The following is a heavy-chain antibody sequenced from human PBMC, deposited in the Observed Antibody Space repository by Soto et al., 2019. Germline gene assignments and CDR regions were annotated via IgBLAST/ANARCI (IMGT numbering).Heavy chain of an antibody. CDR1: GFTFSSYA. J-gene: IGHJ5*02. V-gene: IGHV3-23*01. CDR3: AKGRRSGPLHGWLALAWFDP. CDR2: ISGSGGST. D-gene: IGHD5-12*01. Sequence: EVQLLESGGGLVQPGGSLRLSCAASGFTFSSYAMSWVRQAPGKGLEWVSAISGSGGSTYYADSVKGRFTISRDNSKNTLYLQMNSLRAEDTAVYYCAKGRRSGPLHGWLALAWFDPGGQGTMVTFSS.